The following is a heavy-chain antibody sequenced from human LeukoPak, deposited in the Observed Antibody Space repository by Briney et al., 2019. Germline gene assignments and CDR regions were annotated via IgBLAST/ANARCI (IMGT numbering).Heavy chain of an antibody. V-gene: IGHV3-74*01. Sequence: GGSLRLSCAASGFTFKLYWMHWVRQVPGKRPVWVSRINDDGSDTIYADSVRGRFTISRDDAKNTVYLQMNNLRAEDTAVYYCVRGGPSTWSWGQGTLVTVSS. CDR3: VRGGPSTWS. D-gene: IGHD2-15*01. J-gene: IGHJ5*02. CDR2: INDDGSDT. CDR1: GFTFKLYW.